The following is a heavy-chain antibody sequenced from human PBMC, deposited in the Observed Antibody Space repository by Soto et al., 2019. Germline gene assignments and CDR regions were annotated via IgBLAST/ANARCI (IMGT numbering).Heavy chain of an antibody. Sequence: QLQLQESGPGLVKPSETLSLTCTVSGGSISSSSYYWGWIRQPPGKGLEWIGSIYYSGSTYYNPSLKSRVTISVDTSKNQFSLKLSSVTAADTAVYYCARHLEAVAVGYWGQGTLVTVSS. D-gene: IGHD6-19*01. CDR3: ARHLEAVAVGY. CDR2: IYYSGST. V-gene: IGHV4-39*01. CDR1: GGSISSSSYY. J-gene: IGHJ4*02.